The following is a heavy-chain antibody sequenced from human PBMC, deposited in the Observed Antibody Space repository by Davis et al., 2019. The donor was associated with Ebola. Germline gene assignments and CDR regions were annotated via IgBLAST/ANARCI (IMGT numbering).Heavy chain of an antibody. V-gene: IGHV1-2*02. CDR2: INPDSGGT. D-gene: IGHD7-27*01. CDR3: ARDGSTSDQKSGELDY. J-gene: IGHJ4*02. Sequence: AASVKVSCKTSGYIFSGYYMHWVRQAPGQGLEWMGWINPDSGGTIYAQKFQGRVTMTRDPSITTAYMELSRLRSDDTAVYYCARDGSTSDQKSGELDYWGQGPLVTVSS. CDR1: GYIFSGYY.